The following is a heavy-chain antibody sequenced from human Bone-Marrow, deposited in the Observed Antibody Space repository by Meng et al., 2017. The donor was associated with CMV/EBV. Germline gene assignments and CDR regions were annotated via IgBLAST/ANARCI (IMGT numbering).Heavy chain of an antibody. CDR2: IYSSGNT. J-gene: IGHJ6*02. CDR3: ARGHEHYGMDV. Sequence: SETLSLTCTVSGGSISNYYWSWIRQSPGRGLEWIGYIYSSGNTNYNPSLKSRVTISVDASKNQFSLKLSSVTAADTAVYYCARGHEHYGMDVWGQGTTVTVSS. V-gene: IGHV4-59*12. CDR1: GGSISNYY.